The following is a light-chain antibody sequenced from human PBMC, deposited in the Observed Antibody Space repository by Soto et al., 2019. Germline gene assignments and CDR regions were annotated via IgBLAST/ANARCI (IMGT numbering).Light chain of an antibody. Sequence: DLQMTQSPSTLSASVGDRVTITCRASQSISSWLAWYQQKPGKAPNLLIYKASNLQSEVPSRFSGSGSGTEFTLTISSLQPDDFATYYCQQYSTYTYTFGQGTKLEI. CDR1: QSISSW. CDR3: QQYSTYTYT. J-gene: IGKJ2*01. V-gene: IGKV1-5*03. CDR2: KAS.